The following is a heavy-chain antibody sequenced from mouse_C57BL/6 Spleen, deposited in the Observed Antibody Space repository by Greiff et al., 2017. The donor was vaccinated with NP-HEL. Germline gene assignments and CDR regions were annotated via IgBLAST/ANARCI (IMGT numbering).Heavy chain of an antibody. CDR2: LYPGSGST. CDR1: GYTFTSYW. CDR3: ARYRYGSSYEFAY. Sequence: VQLQQPGAELVKPGASVKMSCKASGYTFTSYWITWVKQRPGQGLEWIGDLYPGSGSTNYNEKLKSKATLTVDTSSSTAYMQLSSLTSEDSAVYYCARYRYGSSYEFAYWGQGTLVTVSA. J-gene: IGHJ3*01. D-gene: IGHD1-1*01. V-gene: IGHV1-55*01.